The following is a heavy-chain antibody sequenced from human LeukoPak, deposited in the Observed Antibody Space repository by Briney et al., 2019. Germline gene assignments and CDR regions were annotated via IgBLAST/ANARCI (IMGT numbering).Heavy chain of an antibody. CDR3: ARGEVEDTAMVDY. CDR1: GGSISTSNYY. Sequence: SETLSLTCTVSGGSISTSNYYWGWIRQPPGKGLEWIGNIFYSGSTYYSPSLKSRVTISVDTSKNQFSLKLSSVTAADTAVYYCARGEVEDTAMVDYWGQGTLVTVSS. D-gene: IGHD5-18*01. V-gene: IGHV4-39*07. J-gene: IGHJ4*02. CDR2: IFYSGST.